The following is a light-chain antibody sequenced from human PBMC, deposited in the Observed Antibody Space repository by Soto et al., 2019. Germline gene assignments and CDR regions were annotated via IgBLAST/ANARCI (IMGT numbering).Light chain of an antibody. V-gene: IGKV3-15*01. CDR2: GAS. Sequence: EVVMTQSPGTPSLSVGGISTVSCRASQSVDGYLAWYQQKPGQAPRLLIYGASTRATGVTARFRGGGSGTEFTLTISSLQSEDSAVYYCQQYHKWPPITFGQGTRLEIK. CDR1: QSVDGY. CDR3: QQYHKWPPIT. J-gene: IGKJ5*01.